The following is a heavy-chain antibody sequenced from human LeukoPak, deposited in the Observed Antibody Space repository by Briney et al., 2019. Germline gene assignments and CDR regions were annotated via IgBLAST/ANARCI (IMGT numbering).Heavy chain of an antibody. CDR2: IFYAGST. J-gene: IGHJ4*02. CDR3: ARDVGFD. V-gene: IGHV4-61*01. D-gene: IGHD6-25*01. CDR1: GGSVNSDNYY. Sequence: SETLSLTCTVSGGSVNSDNYYWSWIRQPPGRGLEWIGYIFYAGSTNYNPSLKSRVTISVDTSKNQFSLKVSSVTAADTAVYYCARDVGFDWGQGTLVTVSS.